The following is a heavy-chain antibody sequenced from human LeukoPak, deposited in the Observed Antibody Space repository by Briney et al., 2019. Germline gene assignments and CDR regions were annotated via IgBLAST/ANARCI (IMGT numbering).Heavy chain of an antibody. Sequence: GRSLKLSCAASGFTFSSYAMHWVRQAPGKGLEWVAGTSYDGTNKYEADSVKGRFIISRDNSKNTLFLQMNSLRVEDAAMYYCAKTHGYFDQWGQGTLVAVSS. CDR3: AKTHGYFDQ. J-gene: IGHJ4*02. CDR2: TSYDGTNK. V-gene: IGHV3-30*04. D-gene: IGHD3-22*01. CDR1: GFTFSSYA.